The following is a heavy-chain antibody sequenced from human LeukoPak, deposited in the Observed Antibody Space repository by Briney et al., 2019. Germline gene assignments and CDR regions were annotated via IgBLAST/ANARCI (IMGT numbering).Heavy chain of an antibody. CDR2: ISRSGSTK. CDR1: GFTFSSYA. V-gene: IGHV3-48*04. Sequence: GGSLRLSCAASGFTFSSYAMSWVRQAPGTGLELVSFISRSGSTKYYADSVKGRFTISRDNAKNSLFLQINSLRAEDTAVYYSARVLRYCSGGNCYSGGLGYMDVWGKGTTVTISS. CDR3: ARVLRYCSGGNCYSGGLGYMDV. J-gene: IGHJ6*03. D-gene: IGHD2-15*01.